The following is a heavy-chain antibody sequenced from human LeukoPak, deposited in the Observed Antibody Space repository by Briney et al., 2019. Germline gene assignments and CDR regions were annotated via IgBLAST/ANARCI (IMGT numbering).Heavy chain of an antibody. Sequence: SVTVSFKASGGTFSSYAISWVRQAPGQGIEWMGRIIPILDIANYAQKFQGRVTITADKSTSTAYMELSSLRSEDTAVYYCARELGGDAFDIWGQGTMVTVSS. CDR1: GGTFSSYA. J-gene: IGHJ3*02. D-gene: IGHD3-16*01. V-gene: IGHV1-69*04. CDR3: ARELGGDAFDI. CDR2: IIPILDIA.